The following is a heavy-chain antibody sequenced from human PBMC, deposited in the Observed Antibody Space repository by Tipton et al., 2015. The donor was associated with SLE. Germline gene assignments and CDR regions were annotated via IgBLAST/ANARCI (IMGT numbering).Heavy chain of an antibody. Sequence: GSLRLSCAASGFTFSSYGMHWVRQAPGKGLEWVANIMQDESHQYYVDSVKGRFTISRDNAKNSLYLQMNSLRVEDTALYYCARDGGSGSPFDYWGQGTLVTVSS. J-gene: IGHJ4*02. CDR1: GFTFSSYG. CDR3: ARDGGSGSPFDY. D-gene: IGHD3-10*01. V-gene: IGHV3-7*01. CDR2: IMQDESHQ.